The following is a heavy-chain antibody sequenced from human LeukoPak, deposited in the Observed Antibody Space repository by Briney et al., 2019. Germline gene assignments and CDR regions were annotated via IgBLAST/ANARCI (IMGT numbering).Heavy chain of an antibody. Sequence: SETLSLTCAVYGGSFCGYYWSWIRQPPGKGLEWIGEINHSGSTNYNPSLKSRVTISVDTSKNQFSLKLSSVTAADTAVYYCATHQYGVVPYWGQGTLVTVSS. D-gene: IGHD2-21*01. CDR2: INHSGST. CDR3: ATHQYGVVPY. J-gene: IGHJ4*02. V-gene: IGHV4-34*01. CDR1: GGSFCGYY.